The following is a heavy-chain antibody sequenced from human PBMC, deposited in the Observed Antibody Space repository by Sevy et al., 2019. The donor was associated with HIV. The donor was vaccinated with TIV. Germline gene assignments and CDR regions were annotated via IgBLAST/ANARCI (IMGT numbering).Heavy chain of an antibody. V-gene: IGHV4-59*01. Sequence: SETLSLTCTVTGDSMNTYYWAWIRQPPGKSLEWVGYILYSGSTEYSPSLKSRVTMALDKSKNEFSLWVSSVTAADTAVYYCASLVPGDNWFDPWGQGRLVTVSS. CDR1: GDSMNTYY. CDR2: ILYSGST. D-gene: IGHD2-8*02. J-gene: IGHJ5*02. CDR3: ASLVPGDNWFDP.